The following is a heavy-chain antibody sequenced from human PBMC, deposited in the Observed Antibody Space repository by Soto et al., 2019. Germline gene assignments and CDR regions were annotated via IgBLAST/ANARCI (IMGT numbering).Heavy chain of an antibody. Sequence: QVQLVQSGAEVKKPGSSVKVSCKASGSTFSSYAISWVRQAPGQGLEWMGGIIPIFGTANYAQKFQGRVTITADESTSTAYMELSSLRSEDTAVYYCARDSITMVRGPNWFDPWGQGTLVTVSS. CDR2: IIPIFGTA. CDR3: ARDSITMVRGPNWFDP. J-gene: IGHJ5*02. V-gene: IGHV1-69*01. CDR1: GSTFSSYA. D-gene: IGHD3-10*01.